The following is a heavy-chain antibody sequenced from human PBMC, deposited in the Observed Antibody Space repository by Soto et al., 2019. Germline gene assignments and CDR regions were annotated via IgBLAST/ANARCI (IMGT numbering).Heavy chain of an antibody. CDR2: ISGSGST. V-gene: IGHV3-23*01. CDR3: AKCGSIYGSSGMDV. CDR1: GFTFSNYA. J-gene: IGHJ6*02. D-gene: IGHD5-18*01. Sequence: PGGSLRLSCAASGFTFSNYAMSWVRQAPGKGLEWVSVISGSGSTYYADSVKGRFTISRDNSKNTLYLQMNSLRAEDTAIYYCAKCGSIYGSSGMDVWGQGTTVTVSS.